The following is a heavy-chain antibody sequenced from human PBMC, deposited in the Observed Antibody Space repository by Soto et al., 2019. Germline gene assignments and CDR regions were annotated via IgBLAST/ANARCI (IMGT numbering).Heavy chain of an antibody. CDR1: GFTFSSYA. V-gene: IGHV3-23*01. J-gene: IGHJ3*02. Sequence: GGSQRLSCAASGFTFSSYAMSWVRQAPGKGLEWVSAISGSGGSTYYADSVKGRFTISRDNSKNTLYLQMNSLRAEDTAVYYCAKDLRVVPAAPDAFDIWGQGTMVTVSS. CDR2: ISGSGGST. D-gene: IGHD2-2*01. CDR3: AKDLRVVPAAPDAFDI.